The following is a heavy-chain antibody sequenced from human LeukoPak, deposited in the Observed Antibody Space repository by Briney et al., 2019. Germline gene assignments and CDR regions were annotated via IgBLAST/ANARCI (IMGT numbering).Heavy chain of an antibody. Sequence: GGSLRLSCAASGFTFDDYAMHWVRQAPGQGLEWVSLITWDGDSTYYADSVKGRFTISRDNSKNYLYLQMNSLRAEDTALYYCAKGTSSWHEFDSWGQGTLVTVSS. D-gene: IGHD6-13*01. V-gene: IGHV3-43D*03. J-gene: IGHJ4*02. CDR1: GFTFDDYA. CDR3: AKGTSSWHEFDS. CDR2: ITWDGDST.